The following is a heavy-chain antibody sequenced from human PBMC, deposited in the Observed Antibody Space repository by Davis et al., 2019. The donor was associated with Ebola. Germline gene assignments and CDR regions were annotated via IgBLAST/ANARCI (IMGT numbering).Heavy chain of an antibody. Sequence: ASVTVSCKASGYTFTSYGISWVRQAPGQGLEWMGWISAYNGNTNYAQKLQGRVTMTTDTSTSTAYMELRSLRSDDTAVYYCARDGSTYYDFWSGYPPFDYWGQGTLVTVSS. CDR2: ISAYNGNT. CDR3: ARDGSTYYDFWSGYPPFDY. J-gene: IGHJ4*02. D-gene: IGHD3-3*01. V-gene: IGHV1-18*01. CDR1: GYTFTSYG.